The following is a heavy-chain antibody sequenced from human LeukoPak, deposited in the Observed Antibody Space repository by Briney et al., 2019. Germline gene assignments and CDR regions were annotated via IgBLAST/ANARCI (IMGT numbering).Heavy chain of an antibody. J-gene: IGHJ3*02. CDR3: AEGGGSNAFDI. V-gene: IGHV3-23*01. CDR1: GFTFSTYS. CDR2: ISAGGGGS. D-gene: IGHD1-26*01. Sequence: GGSLRLSCAASGFTFSTYSMNWVRQAPGKGLEWVSSISAGGGGSYYADSVKGRFTISRDDSKNTLYLQMNSLRAEDTALYYCAEGGGSNAFDIWGQGTMVTVSS.